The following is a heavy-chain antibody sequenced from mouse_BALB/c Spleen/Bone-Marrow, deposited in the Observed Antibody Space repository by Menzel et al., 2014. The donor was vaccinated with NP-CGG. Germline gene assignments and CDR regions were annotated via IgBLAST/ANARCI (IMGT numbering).Heavy chain of an antibody. CDR3: ARDLYYYGFDY. CDR1: GFSLTDYG. CDR2: IWGDGST. V-gene: IGHV2-6-7*01. J-gene: IGHJ2*01. D-gene: IGHD1-1*01. Sequence: VKLMESGPGLVAPSQSLSITCTVSGFSLTDYGVNWVRQPPGKNLEWLGMIWGDGSTDYNSALKSRLSISKDNSQSQXFLKMNSLETDDTARYYCARDLYYYGFDYWGQGTTLTVSS.